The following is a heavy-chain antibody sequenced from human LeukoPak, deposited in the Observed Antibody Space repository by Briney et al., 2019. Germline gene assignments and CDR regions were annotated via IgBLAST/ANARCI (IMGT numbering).Heavy chain of an antibody. Sequence: SETLSLTCTVSGGSISSYYWSWIRQPPGKGLEWIGYIYYSGSTYYNPSLKSRVTISVDTSKNQFSLKLSSVTAADTAVYYCARGDIVVVPAAADAFDIWGQGTMVTVSS. CDR3: ARGDIVVVPAAADAFDI. CDR2: IYYSGST. V-gene: IGHV4-59*08. CDR1: GGSISSYY. J-gene: IGHJ3*02. D-gene: IGHD2-2*01.